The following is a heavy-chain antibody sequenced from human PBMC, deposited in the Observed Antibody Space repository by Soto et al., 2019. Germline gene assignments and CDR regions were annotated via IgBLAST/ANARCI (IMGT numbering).Heavy chain of an antibody. Sequence: GGSLRLSCAASGLSVSDNYMGWVRQAPGRGLEWVSVMYAGGDTHYADSVKGRFTISRDKSENTLYLHMNSLRDEDSAVYFCAREHHFSNWFVYWGQGVLVTVSS. V-gene: IGHV3-53*01. D-gene: IGHD3-3*02. CDR1: GLSVSDNY. CDR2: MYAGGDT. CDR3: AREHHFSNWFVY. J-gene: IGHJ5*01.